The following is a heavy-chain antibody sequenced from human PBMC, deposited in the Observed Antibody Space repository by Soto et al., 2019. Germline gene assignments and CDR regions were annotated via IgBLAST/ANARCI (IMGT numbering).Heavy chain of an antibody. CDR1: GYTFTSYY. D-gene: IGHD4-17*01. CDR3: ARVPVTTNYFDY. Sequence: QVQLVQSGAEVKKPGASVKVSCKASGYTFTSYYMHWVRQAPGQGLEWMGIIDPRGGSATYAQKSQGRVTMTRDTSTSTVYMELSSLRSEDTAVYYCARVPVTTNYFDYWGQGTLATVSS. CDR2: IDPRGGSA. J-gene: IGHJ4*02. V-gene: IGHV1-46*03.